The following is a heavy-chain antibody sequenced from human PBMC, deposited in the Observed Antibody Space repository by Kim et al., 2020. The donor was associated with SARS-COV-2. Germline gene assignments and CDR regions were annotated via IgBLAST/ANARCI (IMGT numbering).Heavy chain of an antibody. J-gene: IGHJ6*02. CDR1: GYTFTSYY. D-gene: IGHD1-26*01. CDR3: ARDEVGATNFIYVSYGMDV. V-gene: IGHV1-46*01. CDR2: INPSGGST. Sequence: ASVKVSCKASGYTFTSYYMHWVRQAPGQGLEWMGIINPSGGSTSYAQKFQGRVTMTRDTSTSTVYMELSSLRSEDTAVYYCARDEVGATNFIYVSYGMDVWGQGTTVTVSS.